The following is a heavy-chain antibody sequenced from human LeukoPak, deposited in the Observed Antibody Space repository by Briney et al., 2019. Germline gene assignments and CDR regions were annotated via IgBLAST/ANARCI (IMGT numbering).Heavy chain of an antibody. CDR3: ATAPDYVWGSYQVTPDY. Sequence: GASVKVSCKASGGTFSSYAISRVRQAPGQGLEWMGRIIPILGIANYAQKFQGRVTITADKSTITAYMELSSLRSEDTAVYYCATAPDYVWGSYQVTPDYWGQGTLVTVSS. V-gene: IGHV1-69*04. CDR1: GGTFSSYA. D-gene: IGHD3-16*02. J-gene: IGHJ4*02. CDR2: IIPILGIA.